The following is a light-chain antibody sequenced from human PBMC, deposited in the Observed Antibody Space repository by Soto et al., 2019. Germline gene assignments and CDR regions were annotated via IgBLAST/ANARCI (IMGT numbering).Light chain of an antibody. CDR1: KSVSSN. Sequence: EILMTQSPATLSVSPGERATLSCRASKSVSSNLAWYQQIPGQAPRLLIYDACSRATGIPARFSGSGSGTEFTLTISSLQSEDFAVYYCQQYNNWTRWTFGQGTKVDI. CDR3: QQYNNWTRWT. J-gene: IGKJ1*01. CDR2: DAC. V-gene: IGKV3-15*01.